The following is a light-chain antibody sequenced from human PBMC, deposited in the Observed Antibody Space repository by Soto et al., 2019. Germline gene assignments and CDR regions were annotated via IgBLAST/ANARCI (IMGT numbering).Light chain of an antibody. Sequence: DIQLTQSPSFLSASVGDRVTITCRASQGISSYLAWYQQKPGKAPKLLIYAASTLQSGVPSRFSGSGSGTEFTLTISSLQHEAFATYYCQQLNSYAFTFGPGTKVDIK. J-gene: IGKJ3*01. CDR1: QGISSY. CDR2: AAS. CDR3: QQLNSYAFT. V-gene: IGKV1-9*01.